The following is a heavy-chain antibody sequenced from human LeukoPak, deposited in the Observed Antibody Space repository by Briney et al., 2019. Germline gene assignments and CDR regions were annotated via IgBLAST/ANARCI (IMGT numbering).Heavy chain of an antibody. CDR1: GGTFSSYA. CDR2: IIPILGIA. D-gene: IGHD5-18*01. CDR3: ATAGRDTAMQFDDYYFDY. Sequence: SVKVSCKASGGTFSSYAISWVRQAPGQGLEWMGRIIPILGIANYAQKFQGRVTITADKSTSTAYMELSSLRSKDTAVYYCATAGRDTAMQFDDYYFDYWGQGTLVTVSS. J-gene: IGHJ4*02. V-gene: IGHV1-69*04.